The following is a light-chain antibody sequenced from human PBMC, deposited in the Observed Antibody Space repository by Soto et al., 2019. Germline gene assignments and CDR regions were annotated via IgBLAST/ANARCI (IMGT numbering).Light chain of an antibody. CDR2: GAS. CDR1: QSVSSN. CDR3: QQYNNWPPMYT. J-gene: IGKJ2*01. Sequence: VMTQSPATLSVSPGERATLSCRASQSVSSNLAWYQQKAGQAPRLLIYGASTRATGIPSRFSGSGSGTACTLTISSLQSEDFAFYYCQQYNNWPPMYTFGQGTKLEIK. V-gene: IGKV3-15*01.